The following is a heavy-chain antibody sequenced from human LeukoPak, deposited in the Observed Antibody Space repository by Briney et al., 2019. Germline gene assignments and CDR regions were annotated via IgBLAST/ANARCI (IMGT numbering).Heavy chain of an antibody. CDR1: GGSISSGDYY. CDR2: IYYSGST. D-gene: IGHD4-17*01. J-gene: IGHJ4*02. V-gene: IGHV4-30-4*01. CDR3: ARGVTDYGPLWIDY. Sequence: SETLSLTCTVSGGSISSGDYYWSWIRQPPGKGLEWIGYIYYSGSTYYNPSPKSRVTISVDTSKNQFSLKLSSVTAADTAVYYCARGVTDYGPLWIDYWGQGTLVTVSS.